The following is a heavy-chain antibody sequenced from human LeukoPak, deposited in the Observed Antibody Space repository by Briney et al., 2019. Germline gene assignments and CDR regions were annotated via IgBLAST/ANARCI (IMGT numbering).Heavy chain of an antibody. Sequence: GGSLRLACAASGFTLSSYSMHWVRQVPGKGRESVSFISYDGSNKYYADSVKGRFTISRDNSKNTLYLQMNSLRAEDTAVYYCARGPYPAVYCFDYWGQGTLVTVSS. CDR2: ISYDGSNK. J-gene: IGHJ4*02. V-gene: IGHV3-30*04. CDR3: ARGPYPAVYCFDY. CDR1: GFTLSSYS.